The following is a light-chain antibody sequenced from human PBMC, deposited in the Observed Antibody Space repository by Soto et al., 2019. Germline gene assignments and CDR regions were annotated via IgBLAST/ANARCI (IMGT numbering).Light chain of an antibody. CDR3: QQSSSFPLT. CDR1: QGIGNW. J-gene: IGKJ3*01. Sequence: DIQMTQSPSSVSASVGDRVTITCRASQGIGNWLAWYQQKPGKAPKLLICATSNLQSGVPSRFSGSGSGTDFTLTISSLQPEDFAAYYCQQSSSFPLTFGPGTKVDIK. CDR2: ATS. V-gene: IGKV1-12*01.